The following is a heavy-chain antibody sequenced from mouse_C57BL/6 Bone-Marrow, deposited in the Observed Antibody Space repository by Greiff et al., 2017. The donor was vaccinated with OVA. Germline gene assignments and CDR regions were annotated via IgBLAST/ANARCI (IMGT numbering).Heavy chain of an antibody. V-gene: IGHV1-26*01. CDR3: AQTAQALFDY. CDR2: INPNNGGT. J-gene: IGHJ2*01. D-gene: IGHD3-2*02. Sequence: VQLQQSGPELVKPGASVRISCKASGYTFTDYYMNWVKQSHGKSLEWIGDINPNNGGTSYNQKFKGKATLTVDKSSSTAYMELRSLTSEDSADYYCAQTAQALFDYWGQGTTLTVSS. CDR1: GYTFTDYY.